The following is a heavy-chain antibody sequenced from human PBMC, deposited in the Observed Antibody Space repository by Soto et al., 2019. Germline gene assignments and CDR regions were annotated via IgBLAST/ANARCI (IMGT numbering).Heavy chain of an antibody. CDR3: AKPPERRQQWLTGYDY. J-gene: IGHJ4*02. V-gene: IGHV3-30*18. D-gene: IGHD6-19*01. Sequence: GGSLRLSCAASGFTFSSYGMHWVRQAPGKGLEWVAVISYDGSNKYYADSVKGRFTISRDNSKNTLYLQMNSLRAEDTAVYYCAKPPERRQQWLTGYDYWGQGTLVTVSS. CDR1: GFTFSSYG. CDR2: ISYDGSNK.